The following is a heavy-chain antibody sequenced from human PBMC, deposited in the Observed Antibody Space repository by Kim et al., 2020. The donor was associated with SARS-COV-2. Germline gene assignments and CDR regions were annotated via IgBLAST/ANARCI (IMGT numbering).Heavy chain of an antibody. V-gene: IGHV4-61*01. J-gene: IGHJ6*02. Sequence: SETLSLTCTVSGGSVSSGNYYWTWIRQPPGKGLEWIGYVYYSGSTNYSPSLKSRVTISVDTSKNQFSLKLSSVTAADTAVYYCARDANDYGDYDYYYGMDVWGQGTTVTVSS. CDR3: ARDANDYGDYDYYYGMDV. CDR1: GGSVSSGNYY. D-gene: IGHD4-17*01. CDR2: VYYSGST.